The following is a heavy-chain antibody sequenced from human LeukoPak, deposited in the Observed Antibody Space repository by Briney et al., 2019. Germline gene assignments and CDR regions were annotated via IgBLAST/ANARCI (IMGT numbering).Heavy chain of an antibody. V-gene: IGHV3-7*01. CDR3: ARDWLAGNPYHAFDL. J-gene: IGHJ3*01. Sequence: GGSLILSCAASGFTFSSYWMSWVRQAPGKGLECVANIKEDGSEEYYVDSVKGRFSISRDNAKNSLYLQMNSLRAEDTAVYYCARDWLAGNPYHAFDLWGKGTMVTVSS. CDR1: GFTFSSYW. D-gene: IGHD3-22*01. CDR2: IKEDGSEE.